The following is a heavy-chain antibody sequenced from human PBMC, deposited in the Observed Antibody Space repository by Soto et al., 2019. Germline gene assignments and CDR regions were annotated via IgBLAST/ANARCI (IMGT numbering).Heavy chain of an antibody. Sequence: SETLSLTCTVSGGSISSYYWSWIRQPPGKGLEWIGYIYYSGSTNYNPSLKSRVTISVDTSKNQFSLKLNSVTAADTAVYYCATFSGSYYKGDDYWGQGTLVTVSS. D-gene: IGHD1-26*01. CDR3: ATFSGSYYKGDDY. J-gene: IGHJ4*02. CDR1: GGSISSYY. V-gene: IGHV4-59*08. CDR2: IYYSGST.